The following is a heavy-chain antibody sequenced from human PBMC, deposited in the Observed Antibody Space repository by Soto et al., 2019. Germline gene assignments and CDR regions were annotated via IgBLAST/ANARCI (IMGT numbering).Heavy chain of an antibody. CDR3: ASSAAAGKFYFDY. J-gene: IGHJ4*02. CDR1: GFTFDDYA. Sequence: PGGSLRLSCAASGFTFDDYAMHWVRQAPGKGLEWVSGISWNSGSIGYADSVKGRFTISRDNAKNSLYLQMNSLRAEDTAVYYCASSAAAGKFYFDYWGQGTLVTVSS. CDR2: ISWNSGSI. D-gene: IGHD6-13*01. V-gene: IGHV3-9*01.